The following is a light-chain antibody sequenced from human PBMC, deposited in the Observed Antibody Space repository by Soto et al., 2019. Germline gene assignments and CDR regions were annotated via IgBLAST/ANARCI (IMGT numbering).Light chain of an antibody. J-gene: IGLJ2*01. V-gene: IGLV2-11*01. CDR3: CSYAGSYTYVV. Sequence: QSALTQPRSVSGSPGQSVTISCTGTRSDVGDYNYVSWYRQHPGKAPKLMIYDVTKRPSGVPYRFSGSKSGTTASLTISGLQAEDEGDYYCCSYAGSYTYVVFGGGTQLTVL. CDR2: DVT. CDR1: RSDVGDYNY.